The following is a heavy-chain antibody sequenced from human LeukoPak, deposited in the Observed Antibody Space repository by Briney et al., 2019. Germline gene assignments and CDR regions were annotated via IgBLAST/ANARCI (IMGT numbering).Heavy chain of an antibody. CDR1: GGSVSSGSYY. CDR3: ARGVPPISIFGVVIRNGGYFDY. Sequence: SETLSLTCTVSGGSVSSGSYYWRWIRQPPGKGLEWNGYIYYSGSTNYNPSLKSRVTISVDTSKNQFSLKLSSVTAADTAVYYCARGVPPISIFGVVIRNGGYFDYWGQGTLVTVSS. D-gene: IGHD3-3*01. V-gene: IGHV4-61*01. CDR2: IYYSGST. J-gene: IGHJ4*02.